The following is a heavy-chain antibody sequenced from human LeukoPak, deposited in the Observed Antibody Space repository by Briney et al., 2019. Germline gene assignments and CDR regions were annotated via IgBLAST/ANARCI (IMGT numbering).Heavy chain of an antibody. J-gene: IGHJ5*02. CDR1: GGSFSGYY. CDR2: INHSGTT. Sequence: SETLSLTCALYGGSFSGYYWSWIRQPPGKGLEWIGEINHSGTTNYNPSLKSRVTISVDTSKNQFSLKLSSVTAADTAVYYWARGNYYVFDPWGQGTLVTVSS. CDR3: ARGNYYVFDP. D-gene: IGHD3-10*02. V-gene: IGHV4-34*01.